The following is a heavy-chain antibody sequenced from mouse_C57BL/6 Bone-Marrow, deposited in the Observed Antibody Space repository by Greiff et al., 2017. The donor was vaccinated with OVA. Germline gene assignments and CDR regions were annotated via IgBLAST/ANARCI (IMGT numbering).Heavy chain of an antibody. D-gene: IGHD1-1*01. CDR3: ARDLITTVLYYYAMDY. V-gene: IGHV5-4*01. Sequence: EVKVVESGGGLVKPGGSLKLSCAASGFTFSSYAMSWVRQTPEKRLEWVATISDGGSYTYYPDNVKGRFTISRDNAKNNLYLQMSHLKSEDTAMYYCARDLITTVLYYYAMDYWGQGTSVTVSS. CDR2: ISDGGSYT. J-gene: IGHJ4*01. CDR1: GFTFSSYA.